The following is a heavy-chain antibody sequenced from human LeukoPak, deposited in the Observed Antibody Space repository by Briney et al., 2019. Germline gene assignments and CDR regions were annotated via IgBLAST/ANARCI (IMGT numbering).Heavy chain of an antibody. J-gene: IGHJ4*02. D-gene: IGHD3-3*01. CDR2: IKQDGSEK. CDR1: GFTFSSYW. V-gene: IGHV3-7*01. CDR3: ARRSLRSTALDY. Sequence: GGSLRLSCAASGFTFSSYWISWVRQAPGKGLEWVANIKQDGSEKYYVDSVKGRFTISRDNAKNSLYLQMNSLRAEDTAVYYCARRSLRSTALDYWGQGNLVTVSS.